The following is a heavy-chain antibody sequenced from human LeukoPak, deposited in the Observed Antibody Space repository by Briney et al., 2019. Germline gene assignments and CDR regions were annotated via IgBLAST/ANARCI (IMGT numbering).Heavy chain of an antibody. J-gene: IGHJ5*02. CDR2: IYYSGSA. CDR1: GDSISRFH. CDR3: ATQGTIPSSIDP. Sequence: SETLSLTCTVSGDSISRFHWTWTRQPPGKGLEWIGNIYYSGSANYNPSLKSRVTISVDTSKKQVFLKLNSVTAADTAVYYCATQGTIPSSIDPWGQGTLVTVFS. D-gene: IGHD2-21*01. V-gene: IGHV4-59*08.